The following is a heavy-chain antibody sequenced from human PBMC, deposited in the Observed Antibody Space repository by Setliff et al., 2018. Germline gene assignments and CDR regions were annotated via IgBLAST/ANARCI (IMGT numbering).Heavy chain of an antibody. CDR1: GGSISSSNW. V-gene: IGHV4-4*02. Sequence: SETLPLTCTVSGGSISSSNWWTWVRQPPGKGLEWIGEIYHSGSINYNPSLKSRVTMSVDKSKNQFSLKLTSVTAADTAVYYCARGLEGENYFYYMDVWGKGNTVTVSS. CDR2: IYHSGSI. CDR3: ARGLEGENYFYYMDV. J-gene: IGHJ6*03. D-gene: IGHD2-21*01.